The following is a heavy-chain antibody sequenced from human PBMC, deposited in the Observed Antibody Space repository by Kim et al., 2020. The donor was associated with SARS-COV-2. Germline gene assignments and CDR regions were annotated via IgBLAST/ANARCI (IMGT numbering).Heavy chain of an antibody. CDR2: IWYDGSNK. Sequence: GGSLRLSCAASGFTFSSYGMHWVHQAPGKGLEWVAVIWYDGSNKYYADSVKGRFTISRDNSKNTLYLQMNSLRAEDTAVYYCASKPSSPIYYYYGMDVWGQGTTVTVSS. D-gene: IGHD6-13*01. J-gene: IGHJ6*02. CDR3: ASKPSSPIYYYYGMDV. CDR1: GFTFSSYG. V-gene: IGHV3-33*08.